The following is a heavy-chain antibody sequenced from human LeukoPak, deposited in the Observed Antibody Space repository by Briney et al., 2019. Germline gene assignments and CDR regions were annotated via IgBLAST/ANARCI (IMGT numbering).Heavy chain of an antibody. CDR1: GFTFSSYA. CDR2: ISGSGGST. D-gene: IGHD2-15*01. Sequence: GGSLRLSCAASGFTFSSYAMSWVRQAPGKGLEWVSAISGSGGSTYYADSVKGRFTISRDNSKNTLYLQMNSLRAEDTAVYYCARSRYCSGGSCPPNWFDPWGQGTLVTVSS. CDR3: ARSRYCSGGSCPPNWFDP. V-gene: IGHV3-23*01. J-gene: IGHJ5*02.